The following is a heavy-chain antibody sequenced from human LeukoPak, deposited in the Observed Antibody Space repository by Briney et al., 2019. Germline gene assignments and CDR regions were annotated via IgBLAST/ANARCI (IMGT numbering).Heavy chain of an antibody. J-gene: IGHJ4*02. CDR3: ATEHILTGYYPY. Sequence: ASVKVSCKVSGYTLTELSMHWVRQAPGKGLEWMGGFDPEDGETIYAQKFQGRVTMTEDTSTDTAYMELSSLRSEDTAVYYCATEHILTGYYPYWGQGTLVTVSS. V-gene: IGHV1-24*01. CDR2: FDPEDGET. CDR1: GYTLTELS. D-gene: IGHD3-9*01.